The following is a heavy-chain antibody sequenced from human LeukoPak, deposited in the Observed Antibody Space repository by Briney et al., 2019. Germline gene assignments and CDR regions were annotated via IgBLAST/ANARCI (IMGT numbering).Heavy chain of an antibody. CDR3: ARRITMVQGVIGY. CDR2: INPNSGGT. D-gene: IGHD3-10*01. V-gene: IGHV1-2*02. Sequence: GASVKVSCKASGNTFTGYYMHWVRQAPGQGLEWMGWINPNSGGTNYAQKFQGRVTMTRDTSISTAYMELSSLRSEDTAVYYCARRITMVQGVIGYWGQGTLVTVSS. CDR1: GNTFTGYY. J-gene: IGHJ4*02.